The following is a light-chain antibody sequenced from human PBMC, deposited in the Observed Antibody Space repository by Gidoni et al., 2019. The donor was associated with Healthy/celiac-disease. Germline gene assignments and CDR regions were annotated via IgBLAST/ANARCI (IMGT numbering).Light chain of an antibody. J-gene: IGKJ4*02. CDR1: QSISSY. CDR3: QQNYSTSLT. V-gene: IGKV1-39*01. Sequence: DIQRTQSPSSLSASVGARVTITCRTSQSISSYLNWYQQKPGKAPKLLIYAASSWQSGVPSRFSGSGSGTDFTLTISRLQPEDFAMYYCQQNYSTSLTFGGGTKVEIK. CDR2: AAS.